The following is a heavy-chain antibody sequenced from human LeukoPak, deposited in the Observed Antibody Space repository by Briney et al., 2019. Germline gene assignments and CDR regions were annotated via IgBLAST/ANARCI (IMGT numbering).Heavy chain of an antibody. J-gene: IGHJ5*02. D-gene: IGHD3-22*01. V-gene: IGHV4-34*01. Sequence: SETQSLTCAVYGGSFSGYYWSWIRQPPGKGLEWIGEINHSGSTNYNPSLKSRVTISVDTSKNQFSLKLSSVTAADTAVYYCARTSIYYDSSGYRPWGQGTLVTVSS. CDR3: ARTSIYYDSSGYRP. CDR1: GGSFSGYY. CDR2: INHSGST.